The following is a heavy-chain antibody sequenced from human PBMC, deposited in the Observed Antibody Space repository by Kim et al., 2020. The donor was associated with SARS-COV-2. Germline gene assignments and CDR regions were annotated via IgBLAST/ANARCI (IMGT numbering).Heavy chain of an antibody. J-gene: IGHJ4*02. CDR1: GFTFSYYA. Sequence: GGSLRLSCAASGFTFSYYAMHWVRQAPGKGLEWVAVISYDGSNKYYADSVKGRFTISRDNSKNTLYLQMNSLRAEDTAVYHCAREGRGDTAMGGLYYWGQGTLVTVSS. CDR2: ISYDGSNK. CDR3: AREGRGDTAMGGLYY. V-gene: IGHV3-30*04. D-gene: IGHD5-18*01.